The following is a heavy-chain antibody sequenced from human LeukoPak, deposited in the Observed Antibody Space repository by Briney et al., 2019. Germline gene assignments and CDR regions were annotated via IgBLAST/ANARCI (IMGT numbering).Heavy chain of an antibody. D-gene: IGHD3-3*01. V-gene: IGHV3-21*01. Sequence: GGSLRLSCAASGFTFSSYSMNWVRQAPGKGLEWVSSISSSSSYIYYADSVKGRFTISRDNAKNSLYLQMNSLRAEDTAVYYCARDFQPYYDFWSGPGGWFDPWGQGTLVTVSS. J-gene: IGHJ5*02. CDR2: ISSSSSYI. CDR3: ARDFQPYYDFWSGPGGWFDP. CDR1: GFTFSSYS.